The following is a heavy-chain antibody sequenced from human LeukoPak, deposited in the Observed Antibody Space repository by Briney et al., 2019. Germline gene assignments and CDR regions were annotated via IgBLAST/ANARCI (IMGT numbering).Heavy chain of an antibody. J-gene: IGHJ4*02. CDR2: IYPIDSDT. CDR3: ARVNSAHWFFDC. D-gene: IGHD3-9*01. CDR1: GYTIGSFGSYW. V-gene: IGHV5-51*01. Sequence: GESLKISCKGSGYTIGSFGSYWIAWVRRMPGKGLEWMGSIYPIDSDTRYNPPFEGQVTVSVDRSISTAYLQWSSLKASDTAVYYCARVNSAHWFFDCWGQGSLLTVSS.